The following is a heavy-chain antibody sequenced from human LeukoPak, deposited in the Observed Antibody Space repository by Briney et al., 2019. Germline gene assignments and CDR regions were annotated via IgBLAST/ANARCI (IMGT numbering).Heavy chain of an antibody. CDR2: IRSKIDGGTT. CDR1: GFTFSNAW. V-gene: IGHV3-15*01. CDR3: TTNDAFDI. J-gene: IGHJ3*02. Sequence: GGSLRLSCAASGFTFSNAWMSWVRQAPGKGLEWVGRIRSKIDGGTTDYAAPVKGRFTISRDDSKNTLYLQMNSLKTEDTAVYYCTTNDAFDIWGQGTMVIVSS.